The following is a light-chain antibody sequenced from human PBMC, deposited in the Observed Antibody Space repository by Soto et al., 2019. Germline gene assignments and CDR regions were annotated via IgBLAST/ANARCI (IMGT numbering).Light chain of an antibody. CDR3: QSFDTSLSGFVV. J-gene: IGLJ2*01. CDR1: SSNIGAGYD. CDR2: DNN. Sequence: QSVLTQPPSMSGAPGQRVTISCTGSSSNIGAGYDVHWYQQHPGTAPKLLIFDNNNRPSGVPDRFSDSKSDTSASLAITGLQAEDDADYYCQSFDTSLSGFVVFGGGTKLTVL. V-gene: IGLV1-40*01.